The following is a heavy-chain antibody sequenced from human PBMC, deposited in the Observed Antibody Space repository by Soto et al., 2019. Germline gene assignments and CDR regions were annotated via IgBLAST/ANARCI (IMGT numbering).Heavy chain of an antibody. V-gene: IGHV4-39*01. D-gene: IGHD2-15*01. Sequence: SETLSLTCTVSGGSSYRSGYYWGWIRQPPGRGLEWIGNIDYNGVTYSNPSLKSRVTISRDTSKNQFSLKLTSVTAADTALYCCGKVLVGAPGPTASDSWGPATLLTVSS. CDR2: IDYNGVT. CDR3: GKVLVGAPGPTASDS. J-gene: IGHJ4*02. CDR1: GGSSYRSGYY.